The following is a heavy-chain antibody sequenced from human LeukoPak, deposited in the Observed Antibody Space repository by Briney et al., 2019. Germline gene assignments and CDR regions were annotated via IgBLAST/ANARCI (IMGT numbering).Heavy chain of an antibody. CDR3: ARDGPAAISPFDY. Sequence: ASVKVSCKASGGTFSSYGISWVRQAPGQGLEWMGGIIPIFGTANYAQKFQGRVTITADESTNTTYMELSSLRSEDTAVYYCARDGPAAISPFDYWGQGTLVTVSS. D-gene: IGHD2-2*01. J-gene: IGHJ4*02. V-gene: IGHV1-69*01. CDR2: IIPIFGTA. CDR1: GGTFSSYG.